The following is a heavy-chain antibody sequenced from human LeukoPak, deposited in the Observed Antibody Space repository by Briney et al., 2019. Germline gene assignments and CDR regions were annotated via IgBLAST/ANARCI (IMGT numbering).Heavy chain of an antibody. D-gene: IGHD4-17*01. Sequence: ASVKVSCKASGYTFTSYDINWVRQATGQGLEWMGWMNPNSGNTGYAQKFQGRVTMTRDTSISTAYMEMSRLTSDDTAVYYCARDPSTVTTLLDYWGQGTLVTVSA. CDR1: GYTFTSYD. J-gene: IGHJ4*02. CDR2: MNPNSGNT. V-gene: IGHV1-8*01. CDR3: ARDPSTVTTLLDY.